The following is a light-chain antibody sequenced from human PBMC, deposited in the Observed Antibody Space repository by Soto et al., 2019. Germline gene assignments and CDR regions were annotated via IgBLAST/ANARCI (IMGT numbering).Light chain of an antibody. CDR2: DAS. V-gene: IGKV3-11*01. J-gene: IGKJ1*01. CDR3: QQGSTWPT. CDR1: QSPSGY. Sequence: EIVLTQSPATLSLSPGERATLSCRASQSPSGYLAWYQQRPGQAPRLLIYDASSRANGIPARFTGSGSGTDFSLTISSLEPEDCAGYYFQQGSTWPTFGQGTRGDIK.